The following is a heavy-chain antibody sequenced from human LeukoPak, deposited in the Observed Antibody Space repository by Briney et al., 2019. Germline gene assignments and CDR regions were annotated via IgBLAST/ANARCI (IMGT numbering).Heavy chain of an antibody. D-gene: IGHD2-15*01. V-gene: IGHV3-30*04. CDR1: GSTFSSYA. J-gene: IGHJ3*02. Sequence: PGRTLRLSCAASGSTFSSYAMHWVRQAPGKGLEWVAVISYDGSNKYYADSVKGRFTISGDNSKNTLYLQMNSLRAEDTAVYYCARSPGCSGGSCSGYDAFDIWGQGTMVTVSS. CDR3: ARSPGCSGGSCSGYDAFDI. CDR2: ISYDGSNK.